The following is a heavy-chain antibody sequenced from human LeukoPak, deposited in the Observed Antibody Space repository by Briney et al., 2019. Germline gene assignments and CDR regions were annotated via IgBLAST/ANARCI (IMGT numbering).Heavy chain of an antibody. CDR2: IYYSGST. J-gene: IGHJ4*02. V-gene: IGHV4-59*01. Sequence: PSETLSLTCTVSDDSISDYYRGWIRQPPGKGLEWIGYIYYSGSTNYNPSLKSRVTISVDTSKNQFSLKLSSVTAADTAVYYCASTDCTNGVCPPGALDYWGQGTLVTVSS. CDR1: DDSISDYY. CDR3: ASTDCTNGVCPPGALDY. D-gene: IGHD2-8*01.